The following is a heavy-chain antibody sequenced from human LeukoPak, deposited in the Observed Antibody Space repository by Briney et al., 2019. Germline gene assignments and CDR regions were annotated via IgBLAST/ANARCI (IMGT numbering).Heavy chain of an antibody. CDR3: AKGYYDSSGLDAFDT. J-gene: IGHJ3*02. CDR1: GFTFSSYG. V-gene: IGHV3-33*06. Sequence: GGSLRLSCAASGFTFSSYGMHWVRQAPGKGLEWVAVIWYDGSNKYYADSVKGRFTISRDNSKNTLYLQMNSLRAEDTAVYYCAKGYYDSSGLDAFDTWGQGTMVTVSS. D-gene: IGHD3-22*01. CDR2: IWYDGSNK.